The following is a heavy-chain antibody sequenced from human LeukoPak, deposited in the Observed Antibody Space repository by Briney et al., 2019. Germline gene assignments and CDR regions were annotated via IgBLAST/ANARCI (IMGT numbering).Heavy chain of an antibody. D-gene: IGHD2/OR15-2a*01. J-gene: IGHJ4*02. CDR3: TRDPPAVLLGTYG. CDR2: IYSDGST. CDR1: GFSVTSNN. Sequence: PGGSLRLSCTASGFSVTSNNKNWVRQAPAQGLEWVSLIYSDGSTYHADSVKGRFSISRDKSNNMVYLQMNNLRVEDTAMYYCTRDPPAVLLGTYGWGQGALVTVSS. V-gene: IGHV3-66*01.